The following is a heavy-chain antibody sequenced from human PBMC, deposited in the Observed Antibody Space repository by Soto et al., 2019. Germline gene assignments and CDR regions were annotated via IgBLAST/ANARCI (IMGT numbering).Heavy chain of an antibody. CDR2: ISGGGST. J-gene: IGHJ4*02. D-gene: IGHD5-12*01. V-gene: IGHV3-23*01. Sequence: EVQLSESGGGLVQPGGSLRLSCGGAGFTFSGSAVSWVRQAPGRWLEWVSGISGGGSTEYADSVKGRFGISRDNSKDTVYLYMNSLRDDDTAVYYCARQKGDIVARPPDHWGQGILVTVSS. CDR3: ARQKGDIVARPPDH. CDR1: GFTFSGSA.